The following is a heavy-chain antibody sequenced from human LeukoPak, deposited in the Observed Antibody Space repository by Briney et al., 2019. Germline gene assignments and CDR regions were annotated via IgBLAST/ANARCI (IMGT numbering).Heavy chain of an antibody. CDR1: GFSFSSYA. V-gene: IGHV3-23*01. J-gene: IGHJ6*02. Sequence: GGSLRLPCAASGFSFSSYAMAWVRQAPGKGLEWVSTISGSGGSTHYADSVKGRFTISRDNSKNTLYLQMNSLRAEDTAVYYCAKDPYYYDSSGYGYGMDVWGQGTTVTVSS. D-gene: IGHD3-22*01. CDR3: AKDPYYYDSSGYGYGMDV. CDR2: ISGSGGST.